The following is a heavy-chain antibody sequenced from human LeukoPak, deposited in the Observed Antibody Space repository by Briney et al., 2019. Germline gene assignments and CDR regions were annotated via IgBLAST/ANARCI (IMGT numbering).Heavy chain of an antibody. CDR3: ASDLYYYGSGSYHTFDY. D-gene: IGHD3-10*01. CDR2: ISSSSSYI. CDR1: GFTFSSYS. V-gene: IGHV3-21*01. J-gene: IGHJ4*02. Sequence: GRSLRLSCAASGFTFSSYSMNWVRQAPGKGLEWVSSISSSSSYIYYADSVKGRFTISRDNAKNSLYLQMNSLRAEDTAVYYCASDLYYYGSGSYHTFDYWGQGTLVTVSS.